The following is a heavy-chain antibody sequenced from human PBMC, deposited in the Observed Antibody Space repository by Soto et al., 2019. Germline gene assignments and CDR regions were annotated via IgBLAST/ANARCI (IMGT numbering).Heavy chain of an antibody. Sequence: QVQLVQSGAEVKKPGASVKVACRASGYTFTSFDINWVRQATGQGLEWMGRMNPSSGNTDYAQKFQGRVTMTGDTPISTAYMELSSLRSEDTAVYYCARTRSGSYLWGQGTLVTVSS. CDR1: GYTFTSFD. CDR3: ARTRSGSYL. CDR2: MNPSSGNT. V-gene: IGHV1-8*01. D-gene: IGHD3-10*01. J-gene: IGHJ5*02.